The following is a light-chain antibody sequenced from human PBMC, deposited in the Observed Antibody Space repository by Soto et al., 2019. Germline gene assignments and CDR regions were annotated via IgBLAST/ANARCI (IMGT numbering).Light chain of an antibody. CDR2: GNS. J-gene: IGLJ7*01. V-gene: IGLV1-40*01. CDR3: QSYDSSLSGFAV. CDR1: GSNIGAGYD. Sequence: QSVLTQPPSVSGAPGQRVTISCTGGGSNIGAGYDVHWYQQLPGTAPKLLIYGNSNRPSGVPDRFSGSKSGTSASLAITGLQAEDEADYYCQSYDSSLSGFAVFGGGTQLTVL.